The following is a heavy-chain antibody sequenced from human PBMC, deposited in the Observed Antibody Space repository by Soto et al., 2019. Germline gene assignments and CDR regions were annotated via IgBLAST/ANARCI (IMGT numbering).Heavy chain of an antibody. V-gene: IGHV3-30*18. CDR3: AKDRAIIARVRYYFDY. Sequence: GGSLRLSCAASGFTFSSYGMHWARQAPGKGLEWVAVISYDGSNKYYADSVKGRFTISRDNSKNTLYLQMNSLRAEDTAVYYCAKDRAIIARVRYYFDYWGQGTLVTVSS. J-gene: IGHJ4*02. D-gene: IGHD6-6*01. CDR1: GFTFSSYG. CDR2: ISYDGSNK.